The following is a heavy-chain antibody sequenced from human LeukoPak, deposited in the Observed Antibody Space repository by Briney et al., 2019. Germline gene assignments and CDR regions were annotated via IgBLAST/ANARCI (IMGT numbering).Heavy chain of an antibody. V-gene: IGHV1-69*04. CDR1: GGTFSSYA. J-gene: IGHJ4*02. Sequence: GASVKVSCKASGGTFSSYAISWVRQAPGQGLEWMGRIIPILGIANYAQKFQGRVTITADKSTSTAYMELGSLRSEDTAVYYCARDRGEWELSFDYWGQGTLVTVSS. CDR3: ARDRGEWELSFDY. D-gene: IGHD1-26*01. CDR2: IIPILGIA.